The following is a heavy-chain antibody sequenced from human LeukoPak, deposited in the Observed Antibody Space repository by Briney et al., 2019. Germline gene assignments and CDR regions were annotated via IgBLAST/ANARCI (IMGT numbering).Heavy chain of an antibody. CDR3: AKTPPSYGR. V-gene: IGHV3-48*03. J-gene: IGHJ4*02. D-gene: IGHD4-23*01. Sequence: GGSLRLSCAASGFSFSNYEMNWVRQAPGKGLEWVSYISSSGSTTYHADSVKGRFTISRDNAKNSLYLQMNSLRTEDTALYYCAKTPPSYGRWGQGTLVTVSS. CDR2: ISSSGSTT. CDR1: GFSFSNYE.